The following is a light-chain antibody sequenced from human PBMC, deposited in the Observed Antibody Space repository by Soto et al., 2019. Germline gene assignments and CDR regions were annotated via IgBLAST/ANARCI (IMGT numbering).Light chain of an antibody. CDR3: GTWDSSLSAVV. Sequence: QSVLTQPPSVSAAPGQTVTISCSGSSSNIGNNYVSWYQQLTGTAPKLLIYDNNKRPSGIPDRFSGSKSGTSATLGITGLQTGDEADYYCGTWDSSLSAVVFGGGTKVTVL. CDR2: DNN. J-gene: IGLJ2*01. V-gene: IGLV1-51*01. CDR1: SSNIGNNY.